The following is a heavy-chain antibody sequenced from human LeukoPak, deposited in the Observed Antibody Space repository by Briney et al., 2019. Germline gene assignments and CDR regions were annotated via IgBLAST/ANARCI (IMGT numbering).Heavy chain of an antibody. CDR1: GGSISSSHW. CDR2: IYYSGSI. J-gene: IGHJ6*02. CDR3: ARVSCLEVVPAAFYYYYGMDV. Sequence: PSGTLSLTCAVSGGSISSSHWWSPVRPHPGTGLEWIGYIYYSGSINYNPSLKSRVTISVDTSKNQFSLKLSSVTAADTAVYYCARVSCLEVVPAAFYYYYGMDVWGQGTTVTVSS. D-gene: IGHD2-2*01. V-gene: IGHV4-4*02.